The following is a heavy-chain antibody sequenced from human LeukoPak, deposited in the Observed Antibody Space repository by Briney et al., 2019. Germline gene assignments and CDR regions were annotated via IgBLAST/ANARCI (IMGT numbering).Heavy chain of an antibody. Sequence: PGGSLRLSCAASGFTFSSYSMNWVRQAPGKGLEWVSFISSSSSYIYYADSVKGRFTISRDNAKNSLYLQMNSLRAEDTAVYYCARVEHGSQTNYIAAAGIGFDIWGQGTMVTVSS. CDR3: ARVEHGSQTNYIAAAGIGFDI. CDR2: ISSSSSYI. D-gene: IGHD6-13*01. J-gene: IGHJ3*02. V-gene: IGHV3-21*01. CDR1: GFTFSSYS.